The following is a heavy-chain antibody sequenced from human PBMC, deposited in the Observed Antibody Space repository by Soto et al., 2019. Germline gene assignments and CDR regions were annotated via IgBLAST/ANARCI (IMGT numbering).Heavy chain of an antibody. J-gene: IGHJ4*02. CDR1: GGTFSSYT. Sequence: ASVKVSCKASGGTFSSYTISWVRQAPGQGLEWMGRIIPILGIANYAQKFQGRVTITADKSTSTAYMELSSLRSEDTAVYYCARTGIAAAGHFDYWGQGTLVTVSS. CDR2: IIPILGIA. CDR3: ARTGIAAAGHFDY. D-gene: IGHD6-13*01. V-gene: IGHV1-69*02.